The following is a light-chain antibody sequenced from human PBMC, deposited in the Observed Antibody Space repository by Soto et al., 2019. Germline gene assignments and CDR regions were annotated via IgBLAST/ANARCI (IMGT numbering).Light chain of an antibody. CDR2: GAS. Sequence: EILLTQSPGTLSLSPGERATLSCRASQTVTNNFLAWYQQKPGQAPRLLIFGASSRATGIPDRFGGSGSGTDFSLTISSLEPEDFAVYYCQQYGSSPLFTFGPGTKVDIK. V-gene: IGKV3-20*01. CDR3: QQYGSSPLFT. J-gene: IGKJ3*01. CDR1: QTVTNNF.